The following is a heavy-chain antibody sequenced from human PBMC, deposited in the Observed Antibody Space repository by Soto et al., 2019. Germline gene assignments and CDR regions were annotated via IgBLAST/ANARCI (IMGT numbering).Heavy chain of an antibody. V-gene: IGHV3-23*01. CDR1: GFTFSSYA. CDR2: INTGGGST. CDR3: AKLDTNYYFDY. D-gene: IGHD3-9*01. J-gene: IGHJ4*02. Sequence: EVQLLESGGGLVQPGGSLRLSCAASGFTFSSYAMTWVRQAPGKWLEWVSAINTGGGSTYYADSVKGRFTISRDNPKNTLYLQMNSLRAEDTAVYYCAKLDTNYYFDYWGQGTLVTVSS.